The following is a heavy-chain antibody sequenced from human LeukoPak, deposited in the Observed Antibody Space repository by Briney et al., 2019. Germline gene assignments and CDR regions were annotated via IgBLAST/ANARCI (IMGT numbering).Heavy chain of an antibody. CDR2: NSGGST. CDR1: GFTVSSNY. J-gene: IGHJ4*02. CDR3: ARDVALSTYHFDSSGLLDY. Sequence: GGSLRLSCAASGFTVSSNYMSWVRQAPGKGLEWVSLNSGGSTYYADSVKGRFTISRDNAKNSLSLQMNSLRGEDTAVYYCARDVALSTYHFDSSGLLDYWGQGTLVTVSS. D-gene: IGHD3-22*01. V-gene: IGHV3-53*01.